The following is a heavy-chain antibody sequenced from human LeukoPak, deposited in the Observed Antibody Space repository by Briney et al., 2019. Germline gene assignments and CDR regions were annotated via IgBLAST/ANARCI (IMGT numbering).Heavy chain of an antibody. CDR3: AKAEGYDILTGLDY. CDR2: IGASGGST. Sequence: GGSLRLSRATSGFTFSSYAMSWVRQAPGKGLEWVSGIGASGGSTYYADSVKGRFTISRDNSKNTLYLQMNSLRTGDTAVYYCAKAEGYDILTGLDYWGQGTMVTVSS. CDR1: GFTFSSYA. D-gene: IGHD3-9*01. V-gene: IGHV3-23*01. J-gene: IGHJ4*02.